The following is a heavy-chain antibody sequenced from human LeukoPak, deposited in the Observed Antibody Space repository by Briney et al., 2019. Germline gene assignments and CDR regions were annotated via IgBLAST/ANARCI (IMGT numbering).Heavy chain of an antibody. Sequence: SETLSLTCTFSGGSISSYYWSWIRQPAGKGLEWIGRIQTSGSTNYNPSLKSRVTISVDTSKNQFSLKLSSVTAADTAVYYCARVYYSNSYDYWYFDLWGRGTLVTVSS. D-gene: IGHD6-13*01. CDR2: IQTSGST. V-gene: IGHV4-4*07. J-gene: IGHJ2*01. CDR1: GGSISSYY. CDR3: ARVYYSNSYDYWYFDL.